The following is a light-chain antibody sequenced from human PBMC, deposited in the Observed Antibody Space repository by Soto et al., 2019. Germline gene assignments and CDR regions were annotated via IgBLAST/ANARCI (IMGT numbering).Light chain of an antibody. CDR1: QSVSSTY. Sequence: EIVLTQSPGTLSLSPGERATLSCRASQSVSSTYLAWYQQRPGQTPRLLIYEASTRATGIPDRFSGSGSGTNFCRTVRGLGTSYLAVCDAQQYGSSPITVGQGSRLEIK. J-gene: IGKJ5*01. V-gene: IGKV3-20*01. CDR2: EAS. CDR3: QQYGSSPIT.